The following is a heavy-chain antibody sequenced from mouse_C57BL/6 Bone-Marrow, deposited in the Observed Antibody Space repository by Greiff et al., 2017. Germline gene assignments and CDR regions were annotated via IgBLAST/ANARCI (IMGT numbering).Heavy chain of an antibody. J-gene: IGHJ1*03. Sequence: VQLQQSGAELVRPGASVKLSCTASGFNIKDYYMHWVKQRPEQGLEWIGRIDPEDGDTEYAPKFQGKATMTTDTSSNTAYLQLSSLTSEDTAFYYCTGYYGSNPYWYFDVWGTGTTVTVSS. CDR2: IDPEDGDT. V-gene: IGHV14-1*01. CDR3: TGYYGSNPYWYFDV. CDR1: GFNIKDYY. D-gene: IGHD1-1*01.